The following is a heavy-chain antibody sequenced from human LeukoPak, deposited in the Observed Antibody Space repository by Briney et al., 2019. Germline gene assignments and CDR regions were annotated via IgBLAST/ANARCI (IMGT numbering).Heavy chain of an antibody. CDR1: GGSFSGYY. CDR2: INHSGST. D-gene: IGHD1-26*01. V-gene: IGHV4-34*01. Sequence: SETLSLTCAVYGGSFSGYYWSWIRQPPGKGLEWIGEINHSGSTNYNPSLKSRVTISVDTSKNQFSLKLSSVTAADTAVYYCARLVGDQWGVDYWGQGTLVTVSS. CDR3: ARLVGDQWGVDY. J-gene: IGHJ4*02.